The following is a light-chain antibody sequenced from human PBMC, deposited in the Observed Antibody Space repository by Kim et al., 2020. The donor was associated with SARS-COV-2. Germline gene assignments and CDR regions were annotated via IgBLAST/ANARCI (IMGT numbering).Light chain of an antibody. J-gene: IGKJ2*01. CDR1: RSLLHTDGYNY. CDR2: LGS. Sequence: DIVMTQSPLSLPVTPGEPASISCRSSRSLLHTDGYNYLDWYVQKPGQSPQLLLYLGSNRASGVPDRFSGSGSGTDFTLKISRVEAEDVGVYYCMETLQTPRTFGQGTKLEI. CDR3: METLQTPRT. V-gene: IGKV2-28*01.